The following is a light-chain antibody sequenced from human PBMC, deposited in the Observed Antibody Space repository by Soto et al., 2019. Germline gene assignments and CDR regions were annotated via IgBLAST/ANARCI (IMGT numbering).Light chain of an antibody. CDR1: SGHSTYN. CDR3: ETWDSDTRV. V-gene: IGLV4-60*02. J-gene: IGLJ3*02. CDR2: LDRNGGY. Sequence: QAVVTQSSSASAPLGSSVKLTCTLSSGHSTYNIAWHQQQPGKAPRYSMKLDRNGGYNKGSGVPDRFSGSSSGADRYLTISNLQFEDEADYYCETWDSDTRVFGGGTKLTVL.